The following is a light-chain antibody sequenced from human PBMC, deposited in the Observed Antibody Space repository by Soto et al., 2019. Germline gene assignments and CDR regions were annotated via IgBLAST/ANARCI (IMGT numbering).Light chain of an antibody. J-gene: IGLJ1*01. CDR3: QSYDISLRGFV. V-gene: IGLV1-40*01. Sequence: QSVLTQPPSVSGAPGQRVTISCTGSSSNIGAHYDVHWYQQLPGTAPRLLIFDNTNRPSGVPDRCSASKSDTSASLAISGLQAEDEADYYCQSYDISLRGFVFGTGTKVTVL. CDR2: DNT. CDR1: SSNIGAHYD.